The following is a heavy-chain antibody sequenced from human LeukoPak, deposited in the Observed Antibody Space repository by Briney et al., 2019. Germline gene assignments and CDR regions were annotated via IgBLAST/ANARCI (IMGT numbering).Heavy chain of an antibody. Sequence: GGPLRLSCAASGFTFSSYGMSWVRQAPGKGLEWVSAISGSGGSTYYADSVKGRFTISRDNSKNTLYLQMNSLRAEDTAVYYCAKTLGYCSGGSCYSGVIDYWGQGTLVTVSS. CDR3: AKTLGYCSGGSCYSGVIDY. V-gene: IGHV3-23*01. CDR2: ISGSGGST. D-gene: IGHD2-15*01. J-gene: IGHJ4*02. CDR1: GFTFSSYG.